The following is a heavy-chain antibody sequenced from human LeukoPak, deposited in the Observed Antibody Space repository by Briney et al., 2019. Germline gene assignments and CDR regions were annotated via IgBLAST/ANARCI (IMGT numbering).Heavy chain of an antibody. D-gene: IGHD6-13*01. J-gene: IGHJ4*01. CDR3: ARQYGPGYSTTWYFDY. CDR1: GGSISSSAYS. Sequence: SETLSLTCTVSGGSISSSAYSWGWIRQPPGKGLEWIGNIYYSGNTYYHPSLKSRFTISVEKSKNQFSLKLNSVTAADTAVYYCARQYGPGYSTTWYFDYSGHGTLVTVSS. CDR2: IYYSGNT. V-gene: IGHV4-39*01.